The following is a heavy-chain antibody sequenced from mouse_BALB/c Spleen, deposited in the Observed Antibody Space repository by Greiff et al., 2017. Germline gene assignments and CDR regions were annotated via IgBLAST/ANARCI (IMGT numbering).Heavy chain of an antibody. V-gene: IGHV3-2*02. J-gene: IGHJ1*01. Sequence: EVQLQESGPGLVKPSQSLSLTCTVTGYSITSDYAWNWIRQFPGNKLEWMGYISYSGSTSYNPSLKSRISITRDTSKNQFFLQLNSVTTEDTATYYCASPYYGNPYWYFDVWGAGTTVTVSS. CDR3: ASPYYGNPYWYFDV. CDR1: GYSITSDYA. D-gene: IGHD2-10*01. CDR2: ISYSGST.